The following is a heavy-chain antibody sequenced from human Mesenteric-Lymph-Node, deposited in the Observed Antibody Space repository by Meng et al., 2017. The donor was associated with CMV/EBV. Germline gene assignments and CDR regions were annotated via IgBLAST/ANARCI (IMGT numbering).Heavy chain of an antibody. CDR2: IYYSGST. J-gene: IGHJ6*02. D-gene: IGHD3-10*01. CDR1: GGSISSSNYY. Sequence: SETLSLTCTVSGGSISSSNYYWGWIRQPPGKGLEWIGNIYYSGSTYYNPSLKSRVTISVDTSKNQFSLRLSPVTAADTAVYYCARALESGFVWGQGTTVTVSS. V-gene: IGHV4-39*07. CDR3: ARALESGFV.